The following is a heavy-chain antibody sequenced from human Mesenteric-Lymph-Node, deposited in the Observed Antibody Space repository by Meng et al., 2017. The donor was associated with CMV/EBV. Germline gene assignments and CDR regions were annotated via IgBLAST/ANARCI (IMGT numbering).Heavy chain of an antibody. CDR3: TRRTYCTGGTCYPDYYSYDMDV. CDR2: IRSNAKGYAT. Sequence: GESLKISCAASGFTFSDSAIFWVRQASGKGLEWVGRIRSNAKGYATAYGGSVDGRFTIPRDDSKNTAYLQMNSLKIEDTGVYYCTRRTYCTGGTCYPDYYSYDMDVWGQGTTVTVSS. V-gene: IGHV3-73*01. J-gene: IGHJ6*02. D-gene: IGHD2-8*02. CDR1: GFTFSDSA.